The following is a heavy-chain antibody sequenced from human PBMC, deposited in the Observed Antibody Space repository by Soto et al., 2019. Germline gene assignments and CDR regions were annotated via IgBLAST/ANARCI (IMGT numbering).Heavy chain of an antibody. CDR1: GFTFISSF. J-gene: IGHJ4*01. Sequence: VQLVESGGGLVQPGGSLRLSCVASGFTFISSFMGWIRQAPGKGLEWVANINQDGGVTYYVDSVEGRFTISRDNTKDSLFLQMNSLRGEDTAMYYCARYFRGSGRYFFDYWGHGTLVTVSS. V-gene: IGHV3-7*03. CDR3: ARYFRGSGRYFFDY. CDR2: INQDGGVT. D-gene: IGHD6-19*01.